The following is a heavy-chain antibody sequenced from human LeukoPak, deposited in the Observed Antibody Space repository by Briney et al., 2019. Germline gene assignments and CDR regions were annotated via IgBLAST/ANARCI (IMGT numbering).Heavy chain of an antibody. CDR2: LTTGGTP. CDR3: AREQWLDY. Sequence: GGSLRLSCAASGFTFSSYSMSWVRQAPGRGLEWVSVLTTGGTPYYAVSVKGRFTISRDESKNTLYLQMNILGAEDTAVYYCAREQWLDYWGQGTLVAVSS. J-gene: IGHJ4*02. V-gene: IGHV3-53*01. D-gene: IGHD6-19*01. CDR1: GFTFSSYS.